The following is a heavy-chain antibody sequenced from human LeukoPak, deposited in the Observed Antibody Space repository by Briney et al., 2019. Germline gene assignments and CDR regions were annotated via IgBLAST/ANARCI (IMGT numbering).Heavy chain of an antibody. CDR2: IYYSGST. D-gene: IGHD2-15*01. CDR1: GGSISSYY. J-gene: IGHJ6*03. V-gene: IGHV4-59*01. CDR3: AGGYCSGGSCSVSLYYYYMDV. Sequence: SETLSLTCTVSGGSISSYYWSWIRQPPGEGLEWIGYIYYSGSTNYNPSLKSRVTISVDTSKNQFSLKLSSVIAADTAVYYCAGGYCSGGSCSVSLYYYYMDVWGKGTTVTVS.